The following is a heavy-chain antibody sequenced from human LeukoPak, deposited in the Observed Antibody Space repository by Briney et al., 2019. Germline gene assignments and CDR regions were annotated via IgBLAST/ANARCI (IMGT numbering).Heavy chain of an antibody. Sequence: SETLSLTCTVSGGSISVYTAYYWGWIRQPPGKGLEWIGGIFSSGSTYYNPSLKSRATISVDTSKNQFSLQLISFSAAGTPVSFFAGSRGYSYSQDYWGQGTLVTVPS. D-gene: IGHD5-18*01. J-gene: IGHJ4*02. V-gene: IGHV4-39*01. CDR2: IFSSGST. CDR1: GGSISVYTAYY. CDR3: AGSRGYSYSQDY.